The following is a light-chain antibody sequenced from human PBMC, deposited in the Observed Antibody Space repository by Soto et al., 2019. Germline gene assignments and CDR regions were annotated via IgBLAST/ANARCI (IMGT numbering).Light chain of an antibody. J-gene: IGKJ5*01. Sequence: IVLPQSPGTLSLSPGDRATLYCRASQSVSSSYLAWYQQKPGQAPRFLIYGASSRATGIPDRFSGGGSGTDFTLTISRLEPEDFAVYYGQQYGTSPLITFGQGTRREI. CDR3: QQYGTSPLIT. CDR2: GAS. CDR1: QSVSSSY. V-gene: IGKV3-20*01.